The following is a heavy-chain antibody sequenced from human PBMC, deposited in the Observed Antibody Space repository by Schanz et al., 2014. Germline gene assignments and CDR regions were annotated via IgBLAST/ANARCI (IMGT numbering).Heavy chain of an antibody. CDR3: ARSGVDV. V-gene: IGHV3-23*04. J-gene: IGHJ6*02. CDR2: ISGNGGST. CDR1: GFTFTTNA. Sequence: EVQLVESGGCLVQPWGSLRLSCAASGFTFTTNAMSWVRQPPGKGLEWVSAISGNGGSTYFADSVKGRFTISRDNSDNTLFLQMNSLRAEDTAVYYCARSGVDVWGQGTTVTVSS. D-gene: IGHD3-10*01.